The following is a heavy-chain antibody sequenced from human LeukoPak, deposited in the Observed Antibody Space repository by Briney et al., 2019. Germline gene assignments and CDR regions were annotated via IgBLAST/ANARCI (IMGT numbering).Heavy chain of an antibody. V-gene: IGHV1-69*13. CDR2: IIPIFGTA. CDR3: ARDGYYDSSGYSYLGFDP. J-gene: IGHJ5*02. D-gene: IGHD3-22*01. Sequence: SVKVSCKASGGTFSSYAISWVRQAPGQGLEWMGGIIPIFGTANYAQKFQGRVTITADESTSTAYMELSSLRSEDTAVYYCARDGYYDSSGYSYLGFDPWGQGTLVTVSS. CDR1: GGTFSSYA.